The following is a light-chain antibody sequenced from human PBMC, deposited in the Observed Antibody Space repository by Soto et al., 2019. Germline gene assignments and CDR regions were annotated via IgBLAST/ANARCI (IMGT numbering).Light chain of an antibody. V-gene: IGKV3-15*01. J-gene: IGKJ5*01. CDR2: DTS. CDR1: QSVSSK. CDR3: QQYSNWPPIT. Sequence: EIVLTQSPGTLSLSPGERSTPSCRFSQSVSSKLAWYQQKPGQAPRLLIYDTSTRATGIPARFNGSGSGTEFTLTISSLQSEDFAVYYCQQYSNWPPITFGQGTRLEIK.